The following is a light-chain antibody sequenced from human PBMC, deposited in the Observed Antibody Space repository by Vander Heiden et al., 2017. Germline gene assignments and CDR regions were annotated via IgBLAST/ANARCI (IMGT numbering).Light chain of an antibody. J-gene: IGKJ1*01. CDR2: GAS. CDR1: QSVSSN. V-gene: IGKV3-15*01. CDR3: QQYNNSPRT. Sequence: EIVLTKSPPSLAVSPGASATRTGRASQSVSSNLAWHQQKPGQAPMLLIYGASTRATGIPARVSGSGSGTEFTLTISSVQSEDVADYYRQQYNNSPRTFGQGTKVEIK.